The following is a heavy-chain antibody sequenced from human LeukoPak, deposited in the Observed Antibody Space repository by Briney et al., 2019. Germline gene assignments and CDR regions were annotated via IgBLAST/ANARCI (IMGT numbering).Heavy chain of an antibody. J-gene: IGHJ5*02. CDR2: IYNRDT. CDR3: AKKGRTWPS. V-gene: IGHV4-59*03. Sequence: ASETLSLTCAVSGASFTSSYRSWLRQPPGKGLEWIAHIYNRDTNYNPSLQSRVTISLDTSKNQFSLKLTSVPAADTAVYFCAKKGRTWPSWGRGTLVTVSS. CDR1: GASFTSSY.